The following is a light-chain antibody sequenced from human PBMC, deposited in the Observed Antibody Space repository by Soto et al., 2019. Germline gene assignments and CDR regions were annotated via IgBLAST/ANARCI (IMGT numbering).Light chain of an antibody. CDR1: QNIRSN. CDR2: GAS. V-gene: IGKV3-20*01. J-gene: IGKJ5*01. Sequence: TQSPATLSVSPGERGTLSCRASQNIRSNVAWYQQRPGQAPRLLIFGASVRATGVPDRFSGSGSGTDFTLTISRLEPEDFAVYYCQQCGSSSTFGQGTRLEIK. CDR3: QQCGSSST.